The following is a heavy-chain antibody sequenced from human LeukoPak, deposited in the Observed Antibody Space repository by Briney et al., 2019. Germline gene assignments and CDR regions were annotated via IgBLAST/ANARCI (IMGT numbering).Heavy chain of an antibody. CDR3: ARANHGSGSKYYYGMGV. V-gene: IGHV3-33*01. J-gene: IGHJ6*02. CDR1: GFTFSTYG. CDR2: IWYDGSNK. Sequence: GRSLRLSCAASGFTFSTYGMHWVRQAPGKGLEWVAVIWYDGSNKYYADSVKGRFAISRDNSKNTLYLQMNSLRAEDTAVYYCARANHGSGSKYYYGMGVWGQGTTVTGSS. D-gene: IGHD3-10*01.